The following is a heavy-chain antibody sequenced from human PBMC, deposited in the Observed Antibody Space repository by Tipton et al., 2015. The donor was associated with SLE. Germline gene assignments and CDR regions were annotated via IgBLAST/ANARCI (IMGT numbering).Heavy chain of an antibody. CDR1: GYSISSGYY. CDR3: ARGDRAFDY. V-gene: IGHV4-38-2*02. CDR2: IYHSGST. J-gene: IGHJ4*02. Sequence: LRLSCTVSGYSISSGYYWGWIRQPPGKGLEWIGSIYHSGSTYYNPSLKSRVTISVDTSKNQFSLKLSSVTAADTAVYYCARGDRAFDYWGQGTPVTVSS. D-gene: IGHD5-18*01.